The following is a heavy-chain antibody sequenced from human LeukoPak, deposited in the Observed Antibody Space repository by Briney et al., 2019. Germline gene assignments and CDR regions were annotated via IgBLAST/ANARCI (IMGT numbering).Heavy chain of an antibody. D-gene: IGHD6-13*01. J-gene: IGHJ4*02. CDR2: ISGSGGST. V-gene: IGHV3-23*01. Sequence: GGSLRLSCAASGFTFSSYAMSWVRQAPGKRLEWVSAISGSGGSTYYADSVKGRFTISRDNSKNTLYLQMNSLRAEDTAVYYCANWYSSSWYDGYWGQGTLVTVSS. CDR1: GFTFSSYA. CDR3: ANWYSSSWYDGY.